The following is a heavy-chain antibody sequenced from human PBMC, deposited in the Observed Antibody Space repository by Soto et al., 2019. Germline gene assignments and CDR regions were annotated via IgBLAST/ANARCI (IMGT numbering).Heavy chain of an antibody. D-gene: IGHD3-22*01. CDR2: IYQSGTT. V-gene: IGHV4-30-2*01. CDR3: ARDNRSGYYFDY. Sequence: SETLSLTCDVSGDSISSGGYSWNWIRQPPGKGLEWIGNIYQSGTTDYNPSLKSRVTISVDRSKNQFSLKLSSVTAADTAVYYCARDNRSGYYFDYWGQGTLVTVS. J-gene: IGHJ4*02. CDR1: GDSISSGGYS.